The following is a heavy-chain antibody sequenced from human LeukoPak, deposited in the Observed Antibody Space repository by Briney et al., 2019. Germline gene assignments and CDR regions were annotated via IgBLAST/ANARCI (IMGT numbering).Heavy chain of an antibody. CDR3: AKDGALSTSWYFYCGY. CDR1: GFTFSSFA. V-gene: IGHV3-23*01. D-gene: IGHD2-2*01. CDR2: ITDSGDTT. Sequence: PGGSLRLPCAASGFTFSSFAMSWVRQAPGKGLEWVSTITDSGDTTYSADSVKGRFTISRDNSKNTLYLQMNSLRAEDTAVYYCAKDGALSTSWYFYCGYWGQGTLVTVSS. J-gene: IGHJ4*02.